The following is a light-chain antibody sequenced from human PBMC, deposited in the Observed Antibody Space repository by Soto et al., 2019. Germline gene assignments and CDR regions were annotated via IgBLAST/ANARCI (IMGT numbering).Light chain of an antibody. J-gene: IGLJ1*01. CDR1: SSDVGGYNY. CDR3: SSYTSSSFYF. Sequence: QSVLTQPASVSGSPGQSITISCTGTSSDVGGYNYVSWYQQHPGKAPKLMIYDVSNRPSGVSNRFSGSKSGNTASLTFFGLQAEDEADYYCSSYTSSSFYFFGTGTKVTVL. V-gene: IGLV2-14*01. CDR2: DVS.